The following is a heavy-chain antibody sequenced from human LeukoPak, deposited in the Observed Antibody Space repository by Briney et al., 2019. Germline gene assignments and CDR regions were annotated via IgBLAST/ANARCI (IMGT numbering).Heavy chain of an antibody. J-gene: IGHJ4*02. Sequence: SETLSLACAVYGGSITGYYWSRIRQTPGRGLEWVGEIHYTGATSYNPSLKSRATISTDTSKNQLALRLSSVTAADTAVYYCARGNILPGYCFYFWGQGALVTVSS. CDR2: IHYTGAT. D-gene: IGHD3-9*01. V-gene: IGHV4-34*01. CDR1: GGSITGYY. CDR3: ARGNILPGYCFYF.